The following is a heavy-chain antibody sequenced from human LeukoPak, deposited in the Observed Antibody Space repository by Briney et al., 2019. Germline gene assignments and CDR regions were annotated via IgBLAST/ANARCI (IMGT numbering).Heavy chain of an antibody. J-gene: IGHJ4*02. CDR2: IRYDGTKK. D-gene: IGHD3-3*01. CDR1: GFTFTSLG. V-gene: IGHV3-30*02. Sequence: GGSLRLSCAASGFTFTSLGMHWVRQAPGEGLEWVAFIRYDGTKKDYAGSVQGRFTISRDNSKNTLYLQMNSLRAEDTAVYYCAKVRPAFYYFDDWGQGTLVTVSS. CDR3: AKVRPAFYYFDD.